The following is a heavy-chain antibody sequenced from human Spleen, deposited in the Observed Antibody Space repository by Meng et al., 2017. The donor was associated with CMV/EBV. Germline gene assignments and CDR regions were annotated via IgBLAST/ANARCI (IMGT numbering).Heavy chain of an antibody. CDR3: GRSSRGGSVLA. CDR2: IDNAGTT. D-gene: IGHD2-15*01. Sequence: GESLKISCAASGFIFNNYAMTWLRQAPGKGLQSVSLIDNAGTTFYADSVKGRFTISRDNSKNTLHLQMKSLRPEDTAVYYCGRSSRGGSVLAWGQGTLVTVSS. J-gene: IGHJ5*02. CDR1: GFIFNNYA. V-gene: IGHV3-66*02.